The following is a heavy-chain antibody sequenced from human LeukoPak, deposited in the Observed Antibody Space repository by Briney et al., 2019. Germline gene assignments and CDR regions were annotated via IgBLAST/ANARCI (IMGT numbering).Heavy chain of an antibody. Sequence: SETLSLTCTVSGGSISSYYWSWIRQPPGKGLEWIGYIYYSGSTNYNPSLKSRVTISVDTSKNQFSLKLSSVTAADTAVYYCAASGSLGSNYFDCWGQGTLVTVSS. D-gene: IGHD3-10*01. CDR1: GGSISSYY. V-gene: IGHV4-59*01. CDR2: IYYSGST. J-gene: IGHJ4*02. CDR3: AASGSLGSNYFDC.